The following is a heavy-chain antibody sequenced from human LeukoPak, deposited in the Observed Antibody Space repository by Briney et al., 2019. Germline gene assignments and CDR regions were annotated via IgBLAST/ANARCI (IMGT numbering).Heavy chain of an antibody. V-gene: IGHV3-66*01. J-gene: IGHJ6*04. Sequence: GGSLRLSCAASGFTVGSNYMSWVRQAPGKGLEWVSVIYSGGSTYYADSVKGRFTISRDNAKNSLYLQMNSLRAEDTAVYYCAELGITMIGGVWGKGTTVTISS. CDR3: AELGITMIGGV. D-gene: IGHD3-10*02. CDR1: GFTVGSNY. CDR2: IYSGGST.